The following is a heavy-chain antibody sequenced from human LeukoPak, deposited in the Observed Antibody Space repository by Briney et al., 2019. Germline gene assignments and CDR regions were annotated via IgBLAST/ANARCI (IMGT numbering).Heavy chain of an antibody. D-gene: IGHD5-24*01. CDR3: ARDTISFQIEKATIPLAY. J-gene: IGHJ4*02. CDR2: ISYDKSHK. Sequence: GGSLRLSCAASGFTFSSYAMHWVRQAPGKGLEWVAVISYDKSHKYYADSVKGRFTISRDNSKNTLYLQMNSLRAEDTAVYYCARDTISFQIEKATIPLAYWGQGTLVTVSS. CDR1: GFTFSSYA. V-gene: IGHV3-30*04.